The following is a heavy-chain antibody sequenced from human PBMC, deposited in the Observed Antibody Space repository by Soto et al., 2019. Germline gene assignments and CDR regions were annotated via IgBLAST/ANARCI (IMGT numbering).Heavy chain of an antibody. J-gene: IGHJ6*02. CDR2: IYPGDSDT. Sequence: GESLKISCKGSGYTFTDYWIGWVRQLPGKGLEWMGIIYPGDSDTRYSPSFQGHVTITVDKSTSTAYLQWNPLKASDTAMYYCARRATSFRYYCNDMDVWGQGTRVTVAS. CDR3: ARRATSFRYYCNDMDV. CDR1: GYTFTDYW. V-gene: IGHV5-51*01.